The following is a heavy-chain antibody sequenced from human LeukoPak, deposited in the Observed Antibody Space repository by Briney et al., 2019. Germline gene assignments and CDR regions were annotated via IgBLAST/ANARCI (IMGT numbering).Heavy chain of an antibody. D-gene: IGHD2-2*01. CDR2: INTDGSST. CDR3: AKDLPAAYFDY. V-gene: IGHV3-74*01. Sequence: GGSLRLSCAASGFTFSSFWMHWVRQAPGKGLVWVSRINTDGSSTDYADSVKGRFTISRDNAKNTLYLQMNSLRAEDTAVYHCAKDLPAAYFDYWGQGTLVTVSS. CDR1: GFTFSSFW. J-gene: IGHJ4*02.